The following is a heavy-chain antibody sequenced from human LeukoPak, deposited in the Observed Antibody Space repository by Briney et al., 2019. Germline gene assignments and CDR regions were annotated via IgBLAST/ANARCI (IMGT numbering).Heavy chain of an antibody. CDR3: ARQNYHDSSGYLYYFDY. CDR2: IYPGDSDT. V-gene: IGHV5-51*01. J-gene: IGHJ4*02. D-gene: IGHD3-22*01. Sequence: ESLKISCNGSGYSFTSYWIGWVRQMPGKGLEWMGIIYPGDSDTRYSPSFQGQVTISADKSISTAYLQWSSLKASDTAMYYCARQNYHDSSGYLYYFDYWGQGTLVTVSS. CDR1: GYSFTSYW.